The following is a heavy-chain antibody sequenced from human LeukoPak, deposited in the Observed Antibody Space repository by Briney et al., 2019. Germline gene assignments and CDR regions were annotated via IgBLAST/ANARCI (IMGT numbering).Heavy chain of an antibody. V-gene: IGHV3-7*01. D-gene: IGHD7-27*01. J-gene: IGHJ6*02. Sequence: GGSLRLSCGTSGFTFNKSWMSWVRQAPGKGPEWVASIKDDGSETFHADSVRGRFTISRDNARGTLYVQMNTLRAEDTAVYYCATYANWVAGDVWGQGTTVTVSS. CDR2: IKDDGSET. CDR3: ATYANWVAGDV. CDR1: GFTFNKSW.